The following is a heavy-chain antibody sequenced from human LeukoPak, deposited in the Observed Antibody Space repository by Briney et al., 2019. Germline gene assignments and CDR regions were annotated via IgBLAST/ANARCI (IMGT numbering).Heavy chain of an antibody. D-gene: IGHD2-2*01. CDR1: GFTFSSHG. CDR2: ISGSGDNT. J-gene: IGHJ4*02. V-gene: IGHV3-23*01. Sequence: GGSLRLSCAASGFTFSSHGMGWVRQAPGKGLEWVSTISGSGDNTYYADSVKGRFTISRDNSKNTLYLQMNSLRAEDTAVYYCANRWDCSSTSCPGGIDYWGQGTLVTVSS. CDR3: ANRWDCSSTSCPGGIDY.